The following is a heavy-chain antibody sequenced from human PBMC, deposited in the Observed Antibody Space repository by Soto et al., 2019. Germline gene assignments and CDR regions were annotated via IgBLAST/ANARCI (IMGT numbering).Heavy chain of an antibody. J-gene: IGHJ6*02. V-gene: IGHV3-30*18. Sequence: QVQLVESGGGVVQPGRSLRLSCGASGFKFSTYGMHWFRQAPGKGLEWVAVISYDGNNKDYADSVKGRFTISRDNSKNTSYLQMHRLRAEETDVYYCAKGLVGYVFGVQDYYFGMDVWGQGTTVAVSS. CDR2: ISYDGNNK. CDR3: AKGLVGYVFGVQDYYFGMDV. CDR1: GFKFSTYG. D-gene: IGHD1-26*01.